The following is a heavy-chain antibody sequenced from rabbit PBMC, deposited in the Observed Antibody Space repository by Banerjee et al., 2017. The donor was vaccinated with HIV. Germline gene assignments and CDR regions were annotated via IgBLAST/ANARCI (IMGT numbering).Heavy chain of an antibody. V-gene: IGHV1S47*01. Sequence: QEQLVEYGGDLVQPEGSLTLTCKASGLDFSSSYWICWVRQAPGKRPEWIACIYNGDGSTDYASWVNGRFTISRSTSLNTVTLQMTSLTAADTATYFCARGGVGGAAYVLDLWGPGTLVTVS. CDR3: ARGGVGGAAYVLDL. J-gene: IGHJ6*01. CDR2: IYNGDGST. CDR1: GLDFSSSYW. D-gene: IGHD6-1*01.